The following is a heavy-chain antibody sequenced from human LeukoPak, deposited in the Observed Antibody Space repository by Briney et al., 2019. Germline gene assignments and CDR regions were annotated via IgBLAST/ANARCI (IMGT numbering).Heavy chain of an antibody. D-gene: IGHD4-17*01. CDR2: MNPNSGNT. V-gene: IGHV1-8*03. Sequence: ASVKVSCKASGYTFTSYDINWVRQATGQGLEWMGWMNPNSGNTGYAQKFQGRVTITRNTSISTAYMELSSLRSEDTAVYYCARGESTDDYGDYKEDYYYYMDVWGKGTTVTVSS. J-gene: IGHJ6*03. CDR1: GYTFTSYD. CDR3: ARGESTDDYGDYKEDYYYYMDV.